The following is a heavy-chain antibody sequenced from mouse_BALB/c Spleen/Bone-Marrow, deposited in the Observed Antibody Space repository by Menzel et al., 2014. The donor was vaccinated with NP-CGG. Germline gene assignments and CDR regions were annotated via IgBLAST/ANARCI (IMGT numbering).Heavy chain of an antibody. CDR1: GYAFSSSW. CDR2: IYPGDGDT. D-gene: IGHD2-3*01. V-gene: IGHV1-82*01. Sequence: VQLQQSGPELVKPGASVKISCRASGYAFSSSWXNWVXQRPGQGLEWIGRIYPGDGDTNYNGKFKGKATLTADKSSSTAYMQLSSLTSVDSAVYFCARSDGYRAMDYWGQGTSVTVSS. CDR3: ARSDGYRAMDY. J-gene: IGHJ4*01.